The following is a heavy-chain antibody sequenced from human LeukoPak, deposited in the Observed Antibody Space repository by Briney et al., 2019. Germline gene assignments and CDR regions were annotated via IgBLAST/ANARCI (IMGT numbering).Heavy chain of an antibody. D-gene: IGHD2-15*01. CDR1: GYTFTRNF. Sequence: GASVRVSCKASGYTFTRNFMHWVRQAPGHGLEWMGVFNPSGDSGTYSQNFQGRVTMTRDTSTSTVYMEMSSLRSEDTAVYYCARESCSGGGSYYFDYWGQGTLVTVSS. J-gene: IGHJ4*02. V-gene: IGHV1-46*01. CDR2: FNPSGDSG. CDR3: ARESCSGGGSYYFDY.